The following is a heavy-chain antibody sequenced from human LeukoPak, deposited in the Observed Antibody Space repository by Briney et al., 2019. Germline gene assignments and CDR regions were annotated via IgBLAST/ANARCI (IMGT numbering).Heavy chain of an antibody. CDR3: ARVGYDFWSGYYNSGDAFDI. J-gene: IGHJ3*02. CDR2: MNPNSGNT. CDR1: GYSFTSYD. V-gene: IGHV1-8*01. D-gene: IGHD3-3*01. Sequence: ASVKVSCKASGYSFTSYDINWVRQATGQGLEWMGWMNPNSGNTGYAQKFQGRVTMTRNTSIRTAYMELSSLRSEDTAVYYCARVGYDFWSGYYNSGDAFDIWGQGTMVTVSS.